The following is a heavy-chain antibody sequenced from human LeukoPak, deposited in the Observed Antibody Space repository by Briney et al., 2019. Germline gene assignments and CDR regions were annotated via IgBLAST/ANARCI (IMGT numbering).Heavy chain of an antibody. CDR3: ARDYSSSWYGSLDY. V-gene: IGHV3-48*03. D-gene: IGHD6-13*01. Sequence: PGGSLRLSCAASGFTFSSYEMNWVRQAPGKGLEWVSYISSSGSTIYYADSVKGRFTISRDNAKNSLYLQMNSLRAEDTAVYYCARDYSSSWYGSLDYWGQGTLVTVSS. CDR1: GFTFSSYE. CDR2: ISSSGSTI. J-gene: IGHJ4*02.